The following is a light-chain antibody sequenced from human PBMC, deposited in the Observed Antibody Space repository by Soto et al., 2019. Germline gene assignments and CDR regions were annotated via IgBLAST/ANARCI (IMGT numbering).Light chain of an antibody. J-gene: IGLJ1*01. CDR3: QVRDSSSDHYV. V-gene: IGLV3-21*02. CDR1: NIGSKS. CDR2: EDS. Sequence: TQPPPVSATPGQTARITCGGNNIGSKSVHWYHQKPCQAPGLVVYEDSDRPSDIHERFSGSDSGNTATVTNSRVAAADDADYYCQVRDSSSDHYVFGAGTKVTV.